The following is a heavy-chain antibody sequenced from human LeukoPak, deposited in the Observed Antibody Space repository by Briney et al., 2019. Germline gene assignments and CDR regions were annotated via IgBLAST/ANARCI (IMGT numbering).Heavy chain of an antibody. CDR2: IYYSGST. V-gene: IGHV4-39*07. Sequence: SETLSLTCTVSGGSISSSSYYWGWIRQPPGKGLEWIGSIYYSGSTYYNPSLKSRVTISVDTSKNQFSLKLSSVTAADTAVYYCARGKTYYYDSSGYCNWFDPWGQGTLVTVSS. J-gene: IGHJ5*02. CDR1: GGSISSSSYY. D-gene: IGHD3-22*01. CDR3: ARGKTYYYDSSGYCNWFDP.